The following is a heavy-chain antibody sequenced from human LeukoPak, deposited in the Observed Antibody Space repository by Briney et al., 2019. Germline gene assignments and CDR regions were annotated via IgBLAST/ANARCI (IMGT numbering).Heavy chain of an antibody. Sequence: SETLSLTCAAYGGSFSGYYWSWIRQPPGKGLEWIGEINHSGSTNYNPSLKSRVTISVDTSKNQFSLKLSSVTAADTAVYYCARGYPNYYDSSGYYNEFDYWGQGTLVTVSS. CDR1: GGSFSGYY. CDR3: ARGYPNYYDSSGYYNEFDY. D-gene: IGHD3-22*01. CDR2: INHSGST. V-gene: IGHV4-34*01. J-gene: IGHJ4*02.